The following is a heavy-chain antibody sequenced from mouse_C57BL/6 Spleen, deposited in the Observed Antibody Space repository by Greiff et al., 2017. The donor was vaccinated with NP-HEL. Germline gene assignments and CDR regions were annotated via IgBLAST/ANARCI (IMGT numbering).Heavy chain of an antibody. D-gene: IGHD2-3*01. Sequence: VQLKESGTVLARPGASVKMSCKTSGYTFTSYWMHWVKQRPGQGLEWIGAIYPGNSDTSYNQKFKGKAKLTAVTSASTAYMELSSLTNEDSAVYYCTISLYDGYFAWFAYWGQGTLVTVSA. CDR3: TISLYDGYFAWFAY. V-gene: IGHV1-5*01. CDR2: IYPGNSDT. CDR1: GYTFTSYW. J-gene: IGHJ3*01.